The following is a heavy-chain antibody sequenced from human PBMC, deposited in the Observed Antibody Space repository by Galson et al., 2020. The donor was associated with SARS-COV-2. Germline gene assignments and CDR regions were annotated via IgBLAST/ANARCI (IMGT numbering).Heavy chain of an antibody. V-gene: IGHV3-30-3*01. CDR3: ARDSGGVIGY. D-gene: IGHD3-16*02. CDR2: ISYDGSNK. Sequence: GESLKISCAASGFTFSSYAMHWVRQAPGKGLEWVAVISYDGSNKYYADSVKGRFTISRDNSKNTLYLQMNSLRAEDTAVYYCARDSGGVIGYWGQGTLVTVSS. J-gene: IGHJ4*02. CDR1: GFTFSSYA.